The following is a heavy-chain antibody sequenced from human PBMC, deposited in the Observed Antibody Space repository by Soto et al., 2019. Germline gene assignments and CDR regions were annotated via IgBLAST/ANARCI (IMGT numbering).Heavy chain of an antibody. J-gene: IGHJ5*02. D-gene: IGHD6-13*01. CDR3: ERDQQEQQLVSWFDP. CDR1: GGTFSSYA. V-gene: IGHV1-69*13. Sequence: ASVKVSCKASGGTFSSYAISWVRQAPGQGLEWMGGIIPIFGTANYAQKFQGRVTITADESTSTAYMELSSLRSEDTAVYYCERDQQEQQLVSWFDPWGQGTLVTVSS. CDR2: IIPIFGTA.